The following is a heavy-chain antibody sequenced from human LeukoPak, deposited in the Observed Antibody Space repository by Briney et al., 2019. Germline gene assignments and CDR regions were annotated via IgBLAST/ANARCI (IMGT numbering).Heavy chain of an antibody. Sequence: SSETLSLTCTVSGGSISSGGYYWSWIRQHPGKGLEWIGYIYYSGSTYYNPSLKSRVTISVDTSKNQFSLKLSSVTAADTAVYYCARVGRSGYPGPTKDYWGQGTLVTVSS. CDR3: ARVGRSGYPGPTKDY. D-gene: IGHD2-15*01. CDR2: IYYSGST. CDR1: GGSISSGGYY. V-gene: IGHV4-31*03. J-gene: IGHJ4*02.